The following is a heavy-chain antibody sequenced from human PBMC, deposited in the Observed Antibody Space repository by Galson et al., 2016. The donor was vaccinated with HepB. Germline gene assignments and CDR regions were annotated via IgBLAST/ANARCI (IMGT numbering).Heavy chain of an antibody. V-gene: IGHV5-51*01. CDR1: GYNFPDDW. CDR2: IYVPFDSDT. CDR3: ATTRPSGGSYFGSFDF. Sequence: QSGAEVKKPGESLKISCKVSGYNFPDDWIGWVRQVPGKGLEWMGIIYVPFDSDTRYSPSFLGQVTLSLDKSKTTAYLQWSSLKASDTALYYCATTRPSGGSYFGSFDFWGQGTRVTVTS. D-gene: IGHD3-22*01. J-gene: IGHJ3*01.